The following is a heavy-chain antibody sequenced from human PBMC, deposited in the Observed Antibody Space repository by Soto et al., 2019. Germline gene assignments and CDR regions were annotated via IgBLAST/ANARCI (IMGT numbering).Heavy chain of an antibody. CDR2: ISGSGAST. D-gene: IGHD3-3*01. CDR3: AKPGDFWSGYHYFHYGLDV. CDR1: GFTYSNYA. Sequence: GGSLRLSCAASGFTYSNYAMNWVRQAPGKGLEWVSAISGSGASTLYADSVKGRFTVSRDKSKSTLYLQMNSLRADDAAVYYCAKPGDFWSGYHYFHYGLDVWGQGTTVTVS. V-gene: IGHV3-23*01. J-gene: IGHJ6*02.